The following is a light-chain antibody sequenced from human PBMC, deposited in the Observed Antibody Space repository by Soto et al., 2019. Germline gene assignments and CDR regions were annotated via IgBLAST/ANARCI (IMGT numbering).Light chain of an antibody. J-gene: IGLJ1*01. Sequence: QSALTQPASVSGSPGQSITISCTGTSSDVGGYNYVSWYQQHPGKAPKLMIYEVSNRPSGVSNRFSGSKSGNTASLTISGLQAEDEGDYYCNSYTSSRIEYVFRTGTKLTVL. CDR1: SSDVGGYNY. CDR2: EVS. CDR3: NSYTSSRIEYV. V-gene: IGLV2-14*01.